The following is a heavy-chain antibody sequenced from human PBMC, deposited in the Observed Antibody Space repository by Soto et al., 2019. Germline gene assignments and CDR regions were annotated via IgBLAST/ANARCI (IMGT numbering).Heavy chain of an antibody. CDR2: ISGSGGST. CDR1: GFTFSSYA. CDR3: SKSCGGHCSHFDY. Sequence: GGSLRLSCAASGFTFSSYAMSWVRQAPGKGLEWVPAISGSGGSTYYADSVKGRFTISRDNSKNTLYLQMNSLRAEDTAVYYCSKSCGGHCSHFDYCGQGTLVPGSS. V-gene: IGHV3-23*01. J-gene: IGHJ4*02. D-gene: IGHD2-21*01.